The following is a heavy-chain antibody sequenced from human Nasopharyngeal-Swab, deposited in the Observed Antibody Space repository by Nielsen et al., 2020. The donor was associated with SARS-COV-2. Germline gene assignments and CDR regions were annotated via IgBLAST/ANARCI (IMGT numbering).Heavy chain of an antibody. Sequence: VRQAPGKGLEWVANIKQDGSEKYYVDSVKGRFTISRDNAKNSLYLQMNGLRAEDTAVYYCARDGLVGATTGFDIWGQGTMVTVSS. CDR2: IKQDGSEK. D-gene: IGHD1-26*01. V-gene: IGHV3-7*01. J-gene: IGHJ3*02. CDR3: ARDGLVGATTGFDI.